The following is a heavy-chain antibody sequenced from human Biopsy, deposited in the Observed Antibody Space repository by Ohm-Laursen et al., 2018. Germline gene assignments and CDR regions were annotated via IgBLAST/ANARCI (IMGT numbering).Heavy chain of an antibody. Sequence: GTLSLTCAVYGGSFTGYYWSWIRQPPGKGLEWIGEINHSGSTNYNPSLKSRVTISLDTSKNQLSLKLSSVTAADTAVYYCARESDSSGYYYRDYWGQGALVTVSS. V-gene: IGHV4-34*01. CDR3: ARESDSSGYYYRDY. D-gene: IGHD3-22*01. CDR2: INHSGST. CDR1: GGSFTGYY. J-gene: IGHJ4*02.